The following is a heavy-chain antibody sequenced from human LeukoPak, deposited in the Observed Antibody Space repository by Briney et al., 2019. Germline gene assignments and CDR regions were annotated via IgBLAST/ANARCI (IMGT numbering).Heavy chain of an antibody. CDR2: INPNSGGT. V-gene: IGHV1-2*02. D-gene: IGHD3-3*01. J-gene: IGHJ5*02. CDR1: GYTFTGYY. Sequence: ASVKVSCKASGYTFTGYYMHWVRQAPGQGLEWMGWINPNSGGTNYAQKFQGRVTMTRDTSISTAYMELSRLRSDDTAVYYCARVLITIFGVVPLRGFDPWGQGTLVTVSS. CDR3: ARVLITIFGVVPLRGFDP.